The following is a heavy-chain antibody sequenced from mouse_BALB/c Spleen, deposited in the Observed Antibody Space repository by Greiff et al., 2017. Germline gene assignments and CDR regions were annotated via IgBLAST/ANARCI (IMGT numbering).Heavy chain of an antibody. V-gene: IGHV5-17*02. J-gene: IGHJ2*01. CDR3: AREGYYYGSGDY. D-gene: IGHD1-1*01. Sequence: EVKLVESGGGLVQPGGSRKLSCAASGFTFSSFGMHWVRQAPEKGLEWVAYISSGSSTIYYADTVKGRFTISRDNPKNTLFLQMTSLRSEDTAMYYCAREGYYYGSGDYWGQGTTLTVSS. CDR2: ISSGSSTI. CDR1: GFTFSSFG.